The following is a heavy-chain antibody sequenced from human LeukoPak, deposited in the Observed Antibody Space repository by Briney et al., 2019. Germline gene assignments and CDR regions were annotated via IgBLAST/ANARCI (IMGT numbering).Heavy chain of an antibody. D-gene: IGHD6-13*01. CDR3: ARRGIAAAGYDY. J-gene: IGHJ4*02. V-gene: IGHV4-59*08. Sequence: PSETLSLTCTVSGGSISSYYWSWIRQPPGKGLEWIGYIYYSGSTNYNLSLKSRVTISVDTSKNQFSLKLSSVTAADTAVYYCARRGIAAAGYDYWGQGTLVTVSS. CDR2: IYYSGST. CDR1: GGSISSYY.